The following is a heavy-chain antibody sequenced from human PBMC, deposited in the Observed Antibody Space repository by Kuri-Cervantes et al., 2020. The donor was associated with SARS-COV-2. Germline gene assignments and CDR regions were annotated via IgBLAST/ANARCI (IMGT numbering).Heavy chain of an antibody. D-gene: IGHD3-3*01. Sequence: GESLKISCAASGFTFSDYYMSWIRQAPGKGLEWVSSISSSSSYIYYADSVKGRFTISRDNAKNSLYLQMNSLRAEDTAVYYCARLNSYYDFWSAYPLFDYWGQGTLVTVSS. V-gene: IGHV3-11*04. J-gene: IGHJ4*02. CDR1: GFTFSDYY. CDR3: ARLNSYYDFWSAYPLFDY. CDR2: ISSSSSYI.